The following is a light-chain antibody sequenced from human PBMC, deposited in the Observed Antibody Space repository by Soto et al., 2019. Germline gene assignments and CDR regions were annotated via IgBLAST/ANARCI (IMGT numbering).Light chain of an antibody. V-gene: IGKV1-33*01. CDR1: HDINNY. Sequence: DIQITQSPSSLSASIGDRVTITCQASHDINNYLNWYQQKPGKAPKLVIFDASNLEAGVPSTFSGSASGTDFTFTISSLQPDDIATYYCQQYDTLPITFGQGTRLEIK. J-gene: IGKJ5*01. CDR3: QQYDTLPIT. CDR2: DAS.